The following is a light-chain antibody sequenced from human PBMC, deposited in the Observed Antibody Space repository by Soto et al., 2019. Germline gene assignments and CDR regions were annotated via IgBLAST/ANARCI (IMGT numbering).Light chain of an antibody. CDR1: YSNIGSND. J-gene: IGLJ3*02. CDR2: NNR. CDR3: AAWDDSLKGFWV. V-gene: IGLV1-44*01. Sequence: QSVLSQPPSASGSPGQRVTISCSGSYSNIGSNDVNWYQQFPGTAPRLLIYNNRQRPSGVPDRFSGSKSGTSASLAISGLQSEDEGDYYCAAWDDSLKGFWVFSGGTKLTVL.